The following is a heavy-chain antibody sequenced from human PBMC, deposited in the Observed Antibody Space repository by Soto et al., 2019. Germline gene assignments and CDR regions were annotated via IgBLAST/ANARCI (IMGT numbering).Heavy chain of an antibody. CDR3: ARGTFVLTAQEFDY. CDR2: IYPGDSDT. D-gene: IGHD2-21*02. Sequence: PGESLKISCKGSGYTATNYWIAWVRQMPGKGLECMGIIYPGDSDTRYSPTFQGQVTISADKSTNTAYLQWSSLKASDSAMYYCARGTFVLTAQEFDYWGRGTLVTVSS. CDR1: GYTATNYW. J-gene: IGHJ4*02. V-gene: IGHV5-51*01.